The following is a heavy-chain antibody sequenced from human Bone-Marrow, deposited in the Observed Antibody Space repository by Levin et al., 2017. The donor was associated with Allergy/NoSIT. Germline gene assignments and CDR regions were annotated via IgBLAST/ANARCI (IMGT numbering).Heavy chain of an antibody. V-gene: IGHV4-39*01. J-gene: IGHJ3*02. Sequence: ESLKISCTVSGGSISSSSYYWGWIRQPPGKGLEWIGSIYYSGSTYYNPSLKSRVTISVDTSKNQFSLKLSSVTAADTAVYYCARLEYSGYEPSAFDIWGQGTMVTVSS. CDR2: IYYSGST. CDR1: GGSISSSSYY. CDR3: ARLEYSGYEPSAFDI. D-gene: IGHD5-12*01.